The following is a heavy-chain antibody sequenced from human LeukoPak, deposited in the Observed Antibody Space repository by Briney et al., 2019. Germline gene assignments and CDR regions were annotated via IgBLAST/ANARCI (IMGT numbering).Heavy chain of an antibody. V-gene: IGHV1-2*02. CDR2: INPNSGGT. D-gene: IGHD3-3*01. CDR1: GYTFTGYY. J-gene: IGHJ5*02. CDR3: ARVWSGYYTGWFDP. Sequence: ASVKVSCKASGYTFTGYYMHWVRQAPGPGLEWMGWINPNSGGTNYAQKFRGRVTMTRDTSISTAYMELSRLRSDDTAVYYCARVWSGYYTGWFDPWGQGTLVTVSS.